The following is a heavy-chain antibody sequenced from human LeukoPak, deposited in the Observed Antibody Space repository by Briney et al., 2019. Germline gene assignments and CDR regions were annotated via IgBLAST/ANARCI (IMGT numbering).Heavy chain of an antibody. CDR3: ARGRVTTVTSYIDY. CDR1: GGSFSGYY. J-gene: IGHJ4*02. Sequence: SETLSLTCAVFGGSFSGYYWSWIRQSPGKGLEWIGDINHGGSTNYSPSLKSRVSVASDTFKKQFSLRLTSVTAADTADYFCARGRVTTVTSYIDYWGQGTLVTVSS. V-gene: IGHV4-34*01. CDR2: INHGGST. D-gene: IGHD4-17*01.